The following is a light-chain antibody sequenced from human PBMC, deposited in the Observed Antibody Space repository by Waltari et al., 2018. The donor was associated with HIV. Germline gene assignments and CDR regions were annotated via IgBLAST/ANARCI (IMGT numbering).Light chain of an antibody. J-gene: IGKJ1*01. CDR1: QSLLHSNGYNY. Sequence: DVVMTQSQLSLPVTPGAPASISCRSSQSLLHSNGYNYLDWYLQKPGQSPQLLIYLGSNRASGVPDRFSGSGSGTDFTLKISRVEAEDVGVYYCMQALQTPKTFGQGTKVEIK. CDR3: MQALQTPKT. V-gene: IGKV2-28*01. CDR2: LGS.